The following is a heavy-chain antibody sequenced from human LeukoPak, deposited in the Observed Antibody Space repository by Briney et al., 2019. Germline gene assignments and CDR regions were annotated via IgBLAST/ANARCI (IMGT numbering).Heavy chain of an antibody. CDR2: INHSGST. Sequence: PSETLSLTCAVYGGSFSGYYWSWIRQPPGKGLEWIGEINHSGSTNYNPSLKSRVTISVDTSKNQFSLKLSSVTAADTAVYYCARWRYSYGCNYYYYGMDVWGQGTTVTVSS. D-gene: IGHD5-18*01. V-gene: IGHV4-34*01. CDR1: GGSFSGYY. J-gene: IGHJ6*02. CDR3: ARWRYSYGCNYYYYGMDV.